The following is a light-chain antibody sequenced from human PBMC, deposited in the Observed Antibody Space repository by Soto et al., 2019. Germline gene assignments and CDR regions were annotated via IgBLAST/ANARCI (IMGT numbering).Light chain of an antibody. V-gene: IGLV2-23*01. CDR2: EAT. Sequence: QSALTQPASVSGSPGQSITVSCTGTKNNLGSYDLVSWYQKYPDKAPTLLIYEATKRPSGISDRFSGSKSGFTASLTISDLRAEDEADYYCCSLEGSNALVVFGGGTKVTVL. CDR1: KNNLGSYDL. CDR3: CSLEGSNALVV. J-gene: IGLJ2*01.